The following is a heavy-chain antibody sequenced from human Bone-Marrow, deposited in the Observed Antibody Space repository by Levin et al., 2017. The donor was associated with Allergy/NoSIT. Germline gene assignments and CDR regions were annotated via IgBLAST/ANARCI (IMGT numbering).Heavy chain of an antibody. Sequence: GESLKISCAASGFTFSRYAMSWVRQAPGKGPEWVSFISDNSYTRHYADSVKGRFTISRDNSKNILYLQMNGLRAEDTAIYYCAKDPPAVLGWYFDIWGRGTLVAVSS. CDR2: ISDNSYTR. CDR1: GFTFSRYA. CDR3: AKDPPAVLGWYFDI. V-gene: IGHV3-23*01. J-gene: IGHJ2*01. D-gene: IGHD2-8*01.